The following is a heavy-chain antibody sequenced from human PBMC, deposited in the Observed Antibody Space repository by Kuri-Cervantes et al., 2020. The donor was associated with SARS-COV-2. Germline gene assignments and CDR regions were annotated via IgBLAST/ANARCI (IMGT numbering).Heavy chain of an antibody. J-gene: IGHJ5*02. CDR3: ARSTLPAARYNWFDP. V-gene: IGHV4-30-2*02. CDR2: IYHSGST. Sequence: SETLSLTCTVSGGSISSGGYSWSWIRQPPGKGLEWIGYIYHSGSTYYNPSLKSRVTISVDKSKNQFSLKLSSVTAADTAVYYCARSTLPAARYNWFDPWGQGTLVTVSS. CDR1: GGSISSGGYS. D-gene: IGHD2-2*01.